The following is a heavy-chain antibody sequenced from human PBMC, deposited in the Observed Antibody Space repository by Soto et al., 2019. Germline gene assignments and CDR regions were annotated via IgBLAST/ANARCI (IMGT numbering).Heavy chain of an antibody. D-gene: IGHD1-26*01. V-gene: IGHV4-30-4*01. CDR2: IYYSANT. J-gene: IGHJ5*02. Sequence: KTSETLSLTCTVSGASISNNDYYWSWIRQSPGRGLEWIGFIYYSANTYTNPSLKSRVTIAADTSKNQISLTLTSVTAADTALYFCAREGAGISPNGYIIGAGRLDSWDQGALVTGSS. CDR3: AREGAGISPNGYIIGAGRLDS. CDR1: GASISNNDYY.